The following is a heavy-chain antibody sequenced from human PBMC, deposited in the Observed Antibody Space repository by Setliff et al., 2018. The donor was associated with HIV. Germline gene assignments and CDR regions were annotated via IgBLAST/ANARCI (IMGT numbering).Heavy chain of an antibody. V-gene: IGHV1-69*06. CDR1: GGTFSDSA. CDR3: AKEVATTYYYRYMDV. J-gene: IGHJ6*03. D-gene: IGHD5-12*01. CDR2: IIPVFGTA. Sequence: SVKVSCKASGGTFSDSAINWVRQAPGLGLEWMGRIIPVFGTANYAPKFPDRVTITADKSTSTAYLELSSLRSDDTAVYYCAKEVATTYYYRYMDVWG.